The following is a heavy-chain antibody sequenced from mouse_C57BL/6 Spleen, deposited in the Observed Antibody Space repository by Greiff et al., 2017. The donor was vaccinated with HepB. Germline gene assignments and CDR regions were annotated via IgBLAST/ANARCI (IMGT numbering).Heavy chain of an antibody. D-gene: IGHD1-1*01. CDR1: GFSLTSYA. CDR2: IWTGGGT. V-gene: IGHV2-9-1*01. CDR3: ASPYGSSEAWFAY. J-gene: IGHJ3*01. Sequence: VMLQQSGPGLVAPSQSLSITCTVSGFSLTSYAISWVRQPPGKGLEWLGVIWTGGGTNYNSALKSRLSISKDNSKSQVFLKMNSLQTDDTARYYCASPYGSSEAWFAYWGQGTLVTVSA.